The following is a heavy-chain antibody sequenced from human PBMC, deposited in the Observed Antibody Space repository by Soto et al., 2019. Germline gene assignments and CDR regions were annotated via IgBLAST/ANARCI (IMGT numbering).Heavy chain of an antibody. Sequence: ASVKVSCKASGYTFTSYGISWVRQAPGQGLEWMGWISAYNGNTNYAQKLQGRVTMTTDTSTSTAYMELRSLRSDDTAVYFCARGVGMTTVTTFDYWGQGTLVTVSS. V-gene: IGHV1-18*01. CDR1: GYTFTSYG. D-gene: IGHD4-17*01. CDR2: ISAYNGNT. CDR3: ARGVGMTTVTTFDY. J-gene: IGHJ4*02.